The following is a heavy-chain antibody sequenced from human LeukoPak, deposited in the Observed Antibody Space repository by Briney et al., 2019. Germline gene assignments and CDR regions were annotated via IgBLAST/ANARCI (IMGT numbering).Heavy chain of an antibody. CDR1: GYTFTGYY. CDR2: ISAYNGNT. V-gene: IGHV1-18*04. J-gene: IGHJ4*02. CDR3: ARDPKDDTSGYYYFDY. D-gene: IGHD3-22*01. Sequence: ASVKVSCKASGYTFTGYYMHWVRQAPGQGLEWMGWISAYNGNTNYAQKLQGRVAMTRDMSTSTVYMELSSLRSEDTALYYCARDPKDDTSGYYYFDYWGQGTLVTVSS.